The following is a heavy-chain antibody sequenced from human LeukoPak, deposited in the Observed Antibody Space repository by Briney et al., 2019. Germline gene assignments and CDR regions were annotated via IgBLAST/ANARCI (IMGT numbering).Heavy chain of an antibody. D-gene: IGHD6-13*01. J-gene: IGHJ3*02. CDR2: ISAYNGNT. V-gene: IGHV1-18*01. CDR3: ARGVGPIAAASDAFDI. CDR1: GYTFTSYG. Sequence: ASVKASCKASGYTFTSYGISWVRQAPGQGLEWMGWISAYNGNTNYAQKLQGRVTMTTDTSTSTAYMELRSLRSDDTAVYYCARGVGPIAAASDAFDIWGQGTMVTVSS.